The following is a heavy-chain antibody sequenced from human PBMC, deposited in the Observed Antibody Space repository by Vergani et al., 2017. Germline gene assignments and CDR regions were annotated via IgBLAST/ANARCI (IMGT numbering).Heavy chain of an antibody. CDR2: ISYDGSNN. CDR1: GFTFSSYA. V-gene: IGHV3-30-3*01. Sequence: QVQLVESGGGVVQPGRSLRLSCAASGFTFSSYAMHWVRQAPGKGLEWVAVISYDGSNNYYADSVKGRFTISRDNSKNTLYLQMNSLRAEDTAVYYCARGIAVAGTPVEYWGQGTLVTVSS. CDR3: ARGIAVAGTPVEY. J-gene: IGHJ4*02. D-gene: IGHD6-19*01.